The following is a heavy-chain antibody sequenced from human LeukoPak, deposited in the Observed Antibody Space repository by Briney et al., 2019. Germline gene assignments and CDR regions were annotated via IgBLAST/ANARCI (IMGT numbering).Heavy chain of an antibody. V-gene: IGHV1-2*02. D-gene: IGHD6-19*01. CDR2: INPNSGGT. Sequence: WASVKVSCKASGYTFTGYYMHWVRQAPGQGLEWMGWINPNSGGTNYAQKFQGRVTVTRDTSISTAYMELSRLRSDDTAVYYCARAAVTWIAVAGVDCWGQGTLVTVSS. CDR3: ARAAVTWIAVAGVDC. J-gene: IGHJ4*02. CDR1: GYTFTGYY.